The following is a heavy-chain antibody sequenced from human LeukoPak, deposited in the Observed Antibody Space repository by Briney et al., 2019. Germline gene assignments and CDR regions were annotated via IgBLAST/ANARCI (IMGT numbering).Heavy chain of an antibody. CDR1: GYSFPNYW. V-gene: IGHV5-51*01. Sequence: GGSLQISCKGSGYSFPNYWIGWVRQMPGKGLEWMGIIYPGYSDTTYKPSFQGHITVSADMSISTAYLQWSSLKASDTAMYYCARSRAEKVPVWGSYRHHDAFDLWGQGTRVTVSS. CDR2: IYPGYSDT. D-gene: IGHD3-16*02. J-gene: IGHJ3*01. CDR3: ARSRAEKVPVWGSYRHHDAFDL.